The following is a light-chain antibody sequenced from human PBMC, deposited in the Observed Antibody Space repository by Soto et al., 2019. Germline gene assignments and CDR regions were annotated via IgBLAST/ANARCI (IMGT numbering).Light chain of an antibody. CDR2: DAS. CDR1: QSVSSN. CDR3: QQRSNWPWT. J-gene: IGKJ1*01. V-gene: IGKV3-11*01. Sequence: EIVMTQSPATLSVSPGERATLSCRASQSVSSNLAWYQQKPGQAPRLLIYDASWRATSIPARFSGSGSGTDFTLTISSLQPEDFAVYYCQQRSNWPWTFGQGTKV.